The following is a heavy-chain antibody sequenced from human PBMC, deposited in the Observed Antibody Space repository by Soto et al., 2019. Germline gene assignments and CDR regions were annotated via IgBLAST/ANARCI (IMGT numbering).Heavy chain of an antibody. V-gene: IGHV4-59*01. J-gene: IGHJ2*01. Sequence: QVQLQESGPGLVKPSETLSLTCTVSGGCISSDYWSWIRQPPGKGLQWIGYLYYSASTAYNPSLESRVSISADTSRNQFSLKMSAVTAADAALYYCARGREDYNGWYLDLWGRGTLVAVSS. CDR3: ARGREDYNGWYLDL. CDR2: LYYSAST. CDR1: GGCISSDY. D-gene: IGHD4-4*01.